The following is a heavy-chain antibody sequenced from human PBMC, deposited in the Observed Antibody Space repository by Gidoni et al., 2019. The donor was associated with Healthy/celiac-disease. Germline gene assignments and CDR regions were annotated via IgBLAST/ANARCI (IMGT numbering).Heavy chain of an antibody. J-gene: IGHJ3*02. CDR1: GYTFTSYA. D-gene: IGHD2-15*01. CDR3: AREGRYCSGGSCYEGAAFDI. Sequence: QVQLVQSGAEVNKPGASAQVSCKAYGYTFTSYAMHWVRQAPGQRLEWMGWINAGNGNTKYSQKFQGRVTITRDTSASTAYMELSSLRSEDTAVYYWAREGRYCSGGSCYEGAAFDIWGQGTMVTVSS. CDR2: INAGNGNT. V-gene: IGHV1-3*01.